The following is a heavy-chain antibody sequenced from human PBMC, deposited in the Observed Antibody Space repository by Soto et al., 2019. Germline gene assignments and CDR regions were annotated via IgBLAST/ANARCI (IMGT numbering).Heavy chain of an antibody. CDR1: GGSISSYY. CDR2: IYYSGST. D-gene: IGHD4-17*01. V-gene: IGHV4-59*08. J-gene: IGHJ6*03. Sequence: SETLSLTCTVSGGSISSYYWSWIRQPPGKGLEWIGYIYYSGSTNYNPSLKSRVTISVDTSKNQFSLKLSSVTAADTAVYYCARNTLKLMTTVTTNYYYYMDVWGKGTTVTVSS. CDR3: ARNTLKLMTTVTTNYYYYMDV.